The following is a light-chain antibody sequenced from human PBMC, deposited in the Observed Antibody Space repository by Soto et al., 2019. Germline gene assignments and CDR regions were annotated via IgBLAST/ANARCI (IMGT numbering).Light chain of an antibody. CDR3: SSYSTSSHVL. Sequence: QSALTQPASVSGSPGQSITISCTGTSSDVGGYGYVSWYQQHPGKAPKLMIYDVSNRPSGVSSRFSGSKSANTASLTISGLQADDEADYYCSSYSTSSHVLFGGGTKLTVL. J-gene: IGLJ2*01. CDR2: DVS. CDR1: SSDVGGYGY. V-gene: IGLV2-14*03.